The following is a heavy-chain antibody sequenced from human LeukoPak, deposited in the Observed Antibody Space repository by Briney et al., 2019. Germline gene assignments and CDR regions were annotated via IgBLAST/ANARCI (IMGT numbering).Heavy chain of an antibody. V-gene: IGHV3-23*01. CDR2: MSGSGGST. Sequence: SGGSLRLSCAASGFTFSSYAMSWVRQAPGKGLEWVSAMSGSGGSTYYADSVKGRFTISRDNSKNTLYLQMNSLRAEDTAVYYCAKDVLLWFGELSYWGQGTLVTVSS. J-gene: IGHJ4*02. D-gene: IGHD3-10*01. CDR3: AKDVLLWFGELSY. CDR1: GFTFSSYA.